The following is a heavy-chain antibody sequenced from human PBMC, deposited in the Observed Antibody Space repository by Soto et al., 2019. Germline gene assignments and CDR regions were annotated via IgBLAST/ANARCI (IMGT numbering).Heavy chain of an antibody. Sequence: GSLRLSCAASGFTFSSYGMHWVRQAPGKGLEWVAVIWYDGINKKYADSVKGRFTISRDNSKNMVFLEMNSLRVEDTAVYHCARDPIHGSGLFDAWGQGTLVTVSS. D-gene: IGHD3-10*01. V-gene: IGHV3-33*01. CDR1: GFTFSSYG. CDR2: IWYDGINK. J-gene: IGHJ5*02. CDR3: ARDPIHGSGLFDA.